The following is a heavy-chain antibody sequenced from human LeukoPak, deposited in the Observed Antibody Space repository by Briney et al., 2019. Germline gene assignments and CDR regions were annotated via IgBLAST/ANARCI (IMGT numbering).Heavy chain of an antibody. J-gene: IGHJ4*02. CDR2: INASGDVT. V-gene: IGHV3-23*01. CDR1: GFSFSAYP. Sequence: GGSLRLSGAASGFSFSAYPMGWVRQAPGKGLQWLSEINASGDVTFHADRVKGRFAISRDNSKNTLYLQMNSLRAEDTAVYYCARDLGVDGEVPAAPQGGFDYWGQGTLVTVSS. D-gene: IGHD2-2*01. CDR3: ARDLGVDGEVPAAPQGGFDY.